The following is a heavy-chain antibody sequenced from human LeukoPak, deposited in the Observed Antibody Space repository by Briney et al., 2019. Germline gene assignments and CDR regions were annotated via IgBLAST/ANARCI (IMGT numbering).Heavy chain of an antibody. CDR2: ICFGDSDT. J-gene: IGHJ4*02. Sequence: GESLKISCKVSGHSFTDFWIGWVRQMPGKGLEWMGIICFGDSDTRYSPSFQGHVTISADKSISTAYLQWSSLKASDTAMYYCARHRYFEYWGQGTLVTVSS. V-gene: IGHV5-51*01. CDR3: ARHRYFEY. CDR1: GHSFTDFW.